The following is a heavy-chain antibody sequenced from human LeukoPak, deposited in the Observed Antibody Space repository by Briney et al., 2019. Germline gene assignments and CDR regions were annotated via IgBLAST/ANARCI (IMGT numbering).Heavy chain of an antibody. Sequence: GGSLRLSCAASGFTFSSHAMSWVRQPPGKGLEWVSAISGSGGSTYYADSVKGRFTISRDKAQNPLDLQMNSLRADGPAVHYCAKDQWNAYGGAVRWFDPWGQGTLVTVSS. D-gene: IGHD4/OR15-4a*01. CDR1: GFTFSSHA. CDR2: ISGSGGST. CDR3: AKDQWNAYGGAVRWFDP. J-gene: IGHJ5*02. V-gene: IGHV3-23*01.